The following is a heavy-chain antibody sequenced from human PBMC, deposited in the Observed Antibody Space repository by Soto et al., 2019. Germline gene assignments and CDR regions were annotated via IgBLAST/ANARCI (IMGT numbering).Heavy chain of an antibody. CDR3: ARGVYTAGWYVDYFFDY. D-gene: IGHD4-17*01. V-gene: IGHV1-2*02. CDR1: GYTFIDSH. J-gene: IGHJ4*02. CDR2: ISPTSGNT. Sequence: QVQLVQSGAEVKKPGASVKVSCTASGYTFIDSHIHWVRQAPGQGLEWLGWISPTSGNTNFAEEFQARLTMTRDTSISTAYMELSRLTSDDTAVYYCARGVYTAGWYVDYFFDYWGQGTQVSVSS.